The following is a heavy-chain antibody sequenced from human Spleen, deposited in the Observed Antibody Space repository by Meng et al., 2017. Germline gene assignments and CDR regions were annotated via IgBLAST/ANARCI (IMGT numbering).Heavy chain of an antibody. CDR3: ASQVFSGLNWFGP. V-gene: IGHV4-4*02. CDR1: VGSLISSNW. Sequence: QVHLTGSGPGRLKPTGTRPLPCPVSVGSLISSNWGSWVRQRPGKGLEWIGEIYHSGSTNYNPSLKSRVTISVDKSKNEFSLKLSSVTAADTAVYYCASQVFSGLNWFGPWGQGTLVTVSS. CDR2: IYHSGST. J-gene: IGHJ5*02. D-gene: IGHD3-10*01.